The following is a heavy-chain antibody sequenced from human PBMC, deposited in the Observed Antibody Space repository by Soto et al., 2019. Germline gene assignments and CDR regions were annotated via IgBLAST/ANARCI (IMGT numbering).Heavy chain of an antibody. CDR2: IWYDGSNK. V-gene: IGHV3-33*01. CDR3: ARDWTPRGSYGAFDI. D-gene: IGHD1-26*01. Sequence: QVQLVESGGGVVQPGRSLRLSCAASGFTFSSYGMHWVRQAPGKGLEWVAVIWYDGSNKYYADSVKGRFTISRDNSKNTLYLQMNSLRAEDTAVYYCARDWTPRGSYGAFDICGQGTMVTVSS. J-gene: IGHJ3*02. CDR1: GFTFSSYG.